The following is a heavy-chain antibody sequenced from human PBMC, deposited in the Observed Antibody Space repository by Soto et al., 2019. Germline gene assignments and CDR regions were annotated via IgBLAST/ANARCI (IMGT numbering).Heavy chain of an antibody. CDR3: ARAPTSLNWFDP. CDR1: GGSFSGYY. Sequence: SETLSLTCAVYGGSFSGYYWSWIRQPPGKGLEWIGYIYYSGSTNYNPSLKSRVTISVDTSKNQFSLKLSSVTAADTAVYYCARAPTSLNWFDPWGQGTLVTVSS. V-gene: IGHV4-59*01. J-gene: IGHJ5*02. CDR2: IYYSGST.